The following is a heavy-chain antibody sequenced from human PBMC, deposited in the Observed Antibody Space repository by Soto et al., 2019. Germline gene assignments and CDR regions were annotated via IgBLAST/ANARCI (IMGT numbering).Heavy chain of an antibody. V-gene: IGHV1-18*01. D-gene: IGHD6-19*01. CDR2: ISAYNGNT. CDR1: GYTFTSYG. Sequence: GASVKVSCKASGYTFTSYGISWVRQAPGQGLEWMGWISAYNGNTNYAQKLQGRVTMTTDTSTSTDYMELRSLRSDDTAVYYCARDLSGYSSGWHQVDYWGQGTLVTVSS. CDR3: ARDLSGYSSGWHQVDY. J-gene: IGHJ4*02.